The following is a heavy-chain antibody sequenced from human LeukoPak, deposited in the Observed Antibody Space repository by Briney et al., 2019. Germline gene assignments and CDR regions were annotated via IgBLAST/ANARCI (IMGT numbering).Heavy chain of an antibody. CDR1: GGSISRSSYY. V-gene: IGHV4-39*01. CDR2: IYSSGST. CDR3: ASSLNGLGEFPGY. Sequence: PSEALSLTCTVSGGSISRSSYYWGWIRQPPGTGLEWIGTIYSSGSTLYNTSLKSRVTISVDTSKNQLSLKLSSVTAADTAVYYCASSLNGLGEFPGYWGQGTLVTVSS. D-gene: IGHD3-10*01. J-gene: IGHJ4*02.